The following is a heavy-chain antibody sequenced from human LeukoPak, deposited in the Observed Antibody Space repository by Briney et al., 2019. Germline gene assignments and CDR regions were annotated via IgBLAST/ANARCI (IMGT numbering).Heavy chain of an antibody. J-gene: IGHJ5*02. Sequence: GSLRLSCAASGFTFNTYWMTWVRQAPGKGLEWIGEINHSGSTNYNPSLKSRVTISVDTSKNQFSLKLSSVTAADTAVYYCARGPRLYGSGRWFDPWGQGTLVTVSS. CDR2: INHSGST. CDR1: GFTFNTYW. V-gene: IGHV4-34*01. D-gene: IGHD3-10*01. CDR3: ARGPRLYGSGRWFDP.